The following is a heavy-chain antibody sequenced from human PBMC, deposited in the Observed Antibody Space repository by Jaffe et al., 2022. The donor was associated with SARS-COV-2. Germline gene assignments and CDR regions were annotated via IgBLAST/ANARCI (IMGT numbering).Heavy chain of an antibody. D-gene: IGHD2-2*01. CDR1: GGTFSSYT. Sequence: QVQLVQSGAEVKKPGSSVKVSCKASGGTFSSYTISWVRQAPGQGLEWMGRIIPILGIANYAQKFQGRVTITADKSTSTAYMELSSLRSEDTAVYYCARDRSSAPGAFDIWGQGTMVTVSS. J-gene: IGHJ3*02. V-gene: IGHV1-69*08. CDR2: IIPILGIA. CDR3: ARDRSSAPGAFDI.